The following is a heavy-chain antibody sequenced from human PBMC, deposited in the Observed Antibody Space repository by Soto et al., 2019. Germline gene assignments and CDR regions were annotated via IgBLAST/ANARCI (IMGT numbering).Heavy chain of an antibody. V-gene: IGHV3-30-3*01. CDR3: AREVSSYGMDV. CDR2: ISYDGNTK. Sequence: GSLRLSCAASGFTFSNYVMHWVRQAPGKGLEWVAVISYDGNTKYYADSVKGRFTISRDNSKNTLYLQMNSLRAEATALYFCAREVSSYGMDVWGQGTTVTVSS. CDR1: GFTFSNYV. J-gene: IGHJ6*02.